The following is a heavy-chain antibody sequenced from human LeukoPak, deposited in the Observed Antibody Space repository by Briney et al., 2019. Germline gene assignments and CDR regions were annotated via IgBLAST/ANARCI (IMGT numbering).Heavy chain of an antibody. CDR2: MCGSGGST. CDR3: AKDEHRSSWYPFDY. CDR1: GFHFSSYA. V-gene: IGHV3-23*01. Sequence: GGSLRLSRAASGFHFSSYAMSWVRQAPGKGLEWVSAMCGSGGSTYYADSVKGLFTISRDHSKNTLYLQMNSLRAEDTAVYYCAKDEHRSSWYPFDYWGQGTLVTVSS. J-gene: IGHJ4*02. D-gene: IGHD6-13*01.